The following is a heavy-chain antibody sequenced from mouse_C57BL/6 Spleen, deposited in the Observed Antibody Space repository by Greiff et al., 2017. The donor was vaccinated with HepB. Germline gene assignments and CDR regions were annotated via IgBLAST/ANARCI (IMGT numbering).Heavy chain of an antibody. CDR3: ARHGARYHYFDY. V-gene: IGHV5-12*01. D-gene: IGHD1-1*01. CDR2: ISNGGGST. Sequence: EVNVVESGGGLVQPGGSLKLSCAASGFTFSDYYMYWVRQTPEKRLEWVAYISNGGGSTYYPDTVKGRFTISRDNAKNTLYLQMSRLKSEDTAMYYCARHGARYHYFDYWGQGTTLTVSS. J-gene: IGHJ2*01. CDR1: GFTFSDYY.